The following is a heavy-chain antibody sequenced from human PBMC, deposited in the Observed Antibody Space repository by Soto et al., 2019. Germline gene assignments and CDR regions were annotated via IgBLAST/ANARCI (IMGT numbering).Heavy chain of an antibody. CDR1: GGSLTNYY. CDR2: IQHSGTT. V-gene: IGHV4-59*01. D-gene: IGHD3-3*01. Sequence: SETLSLTCDVTGGSLTNYYWSWIRQSPGKGLECIGNIQHSGTTKYNPSLNSRVTFSVDTSKNHFSLHLTAVIAADSAVYFCSRGEGILXLPESLLFFXYCGQATQVTASS. J-gene: IGHJ4*02. CDR3: SRGEGILXLPESLLFFXY.